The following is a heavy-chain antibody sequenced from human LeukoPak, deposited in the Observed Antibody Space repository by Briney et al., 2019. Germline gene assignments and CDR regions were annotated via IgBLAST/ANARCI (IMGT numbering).Heavy chain of an antibody. V-gene: IGHV4-59*01. D-gene: IGHD5-12*01. Sequence: SETLSLTCTVSGGSISSYYWSWMRQPPGKGPEWIGYIYYSGSTNYNPSLKSRVTISVDTSKNQFSLKLGSVTAADTAVYYCARVRGSFDAFDIWGQGTMVTVSS. CDR2: IYYSGST. CDR3: ARVRGSFDAFDI. CDR1: GGSISSYY. J-gene: IGHJ3*02.